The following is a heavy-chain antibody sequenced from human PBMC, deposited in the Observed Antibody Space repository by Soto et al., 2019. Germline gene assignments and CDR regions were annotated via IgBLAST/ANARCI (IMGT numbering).Heavy chain of an antibody. Sequence: GESLKISCAASGFTFSSYWMSWVRQAPGKGLEWVANIKQDGSEKYYVDSVKGRFTISRDNAKNSLYLQMNSLRAEDTAVYYCARDQKEAAAGTYYYYYYGMDVWGQGTTVTVSS. CDR1: GFTFSSYW. CDR3: ARDQKEAAAGTYYYYYYGMDV. CDR2: IKQDGSEK. D-gene: IGHD6-13*01. V-gene: IGHV3-7*01. J-gene: IGHJ6*02.